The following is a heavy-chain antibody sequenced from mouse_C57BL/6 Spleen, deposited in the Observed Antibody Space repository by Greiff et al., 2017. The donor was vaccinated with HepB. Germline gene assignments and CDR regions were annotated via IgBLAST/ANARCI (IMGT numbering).Heavy chain of an antibody. Sequence: EVQLQESGPELVKPGASVKISCKASGYSFTDYNMNWVKQSNGKSLEWIGVINPNYGTNSYNQKFKGKATLTIDQSSSTAYMQLNILTSEDSAVYYCARGVVARVYAMDYWGQGTSVTVSS. CDR2: INPNYGTN. CDR3: ARGVVARVYAMDY. CDR1: GYSFTDYN. J-gene: IGHJ4*01. D-gene: IGHD1-1*01. V-gene: IGHV1-39*01.